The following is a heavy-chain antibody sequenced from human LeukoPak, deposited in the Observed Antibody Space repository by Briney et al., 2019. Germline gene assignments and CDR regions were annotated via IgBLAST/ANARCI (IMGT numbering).Heavy chain of an antibody. D-gene: IGHD3-9*01. Sequence: SETLSLTCGVFGVSLNDYYWSWIRQSPGEGLEWIGEISHTEGTRYNPSLESRVTMSVGTSENQLSLKLIFVTAADTAVYYCARIRCGHSGSVCYNHWGLGTLVTVSS. CDR3: ARIRCGHSGSVCYNH. V-gene: IGHV4-34*01. CDR1: GVSLNDYY. J-gene: IGHJ4*02. CDR2: ISHTEGT.